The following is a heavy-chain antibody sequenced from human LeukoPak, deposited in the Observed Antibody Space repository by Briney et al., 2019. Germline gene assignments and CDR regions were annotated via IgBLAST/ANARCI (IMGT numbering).Heavy chain of an antibody. J-gene: IGHJ4*02. Sequence: ASVKVSCKASGYTFTSYEINWVRQATGQGLEWMGWMNPNSGDTAYAQKFQGRITMTRTTSINTAYMELSSLRSEGTAVYYCARGLGSYDSSELTWPMISFWGQGTVVTVSS. CDR3: ARGLGSYDSSELTWPMISF. CDR2: MNPNSGDT. CDR1: GYTFTSYE. D-gene: IGHD3-22*01. V-gene: IGHV1-8*01.